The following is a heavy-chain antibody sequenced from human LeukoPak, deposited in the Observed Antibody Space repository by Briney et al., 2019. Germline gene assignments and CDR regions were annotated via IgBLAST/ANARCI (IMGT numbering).Heavy chain of an antibody. CDR1: GGSISSFY. J-gene: IGHJ4*02. V-gene: IGHV4-4*07. CDR3: ARGLPKYYYDRSRGSERLDY. D-gene: IGHD3-22*01. CDR2: INTSGTT. Sequence: SETLSLTCTVSGGSISSFYWIWIRQPAGKGVEWIGRINTSGTTNYNPSLKSRLTMSVDTSKNQFSLKLSSVTAADTAVYYCARGLPKYYYDRSRGSERLDYWGQGTLVTVSS.